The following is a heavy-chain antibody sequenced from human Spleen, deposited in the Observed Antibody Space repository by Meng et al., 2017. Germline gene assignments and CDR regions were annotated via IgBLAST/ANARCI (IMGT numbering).Heavy chain of an antibody. J-gene: IGHJ1*01. D-gene: IGHD4-17*01. V-gene: IGHV4-30-2*01. CDR3: ARSVSVTAEYFQH. Sequence: QLQLQESGSGLGKPSETLSLTCAVSGGSISGGDFPWSWVRQPPGKGLEWIGYIYHSGGTYYNPSLKSRVTMSVDRSTNQFSLKLTSVTAADTALYYCARSVSVTAEYFQHWGQGILVTVSS. CDR1: GGSISGGDFP. CDR2: IYHSGGT.